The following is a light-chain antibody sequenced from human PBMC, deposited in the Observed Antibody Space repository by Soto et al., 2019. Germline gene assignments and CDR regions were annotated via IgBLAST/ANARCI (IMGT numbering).Light chain of an antibody. J-gene: IGKJ2*01. CDR3: QQYDDWPPYT. Sequence: ETVMTQSPATPSVSPGERATLSCRASQSVSSNLAWYQQKPGQAPRLLIYGAFTRATGVPARFSGSGSGTEFTLTISSLQSEDSAVYYCQQYDDWPPYTFGQGTKLEIK. V-gene: IGKV3-15*01. CDR2: GAF. CDR1: QSVSSN.